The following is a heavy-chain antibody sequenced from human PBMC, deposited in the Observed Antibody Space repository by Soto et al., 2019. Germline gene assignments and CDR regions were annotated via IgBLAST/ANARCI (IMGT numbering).Heavy chain of an antibody. V-gene: IGHV4-39*01. J-gene: IGHJ5*02. D-gene: IGHD3-10*01. CDR3: ARRYYYGSGRIGWFDP. CDR2: IPYSGST. CDR1: GGSISSTVYY. Sequence: QLQLQESGPGLVKPSETLSLTCTVSGGSISSTVYYWDWIRQPPGKGVEWIGSIPYSGSTYYNPSLKSRVTISVDTSKNQFSLKLSSVTAADTAVYYCARRYYYGSGRIGWFDPWGQGTLVTASS.